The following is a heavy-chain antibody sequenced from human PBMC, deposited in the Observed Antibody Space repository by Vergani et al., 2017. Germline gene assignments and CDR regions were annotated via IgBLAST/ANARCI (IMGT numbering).Heavy chain of an antibody. CDR3: AKVGRSEVAGTFGAFDI. V-gene: IGHV3-23*04. CDR1: GFTFIMHA. CDR2: LSASDRRT. D-gene: IGHD6-19*01. J-gene: IGHJ3*02. Sequence: EVQVVESGGGLIKPGGSLRLSCVVSGFTFIMHAMSWVRQAPGKGLEWVSTLSASDRRTHYADSVKGRFTISRDISKNTLFLHMNSLRPEDTAVYYCAKVGRSEVAGTFGAFDIWGQGTMVTVSS.